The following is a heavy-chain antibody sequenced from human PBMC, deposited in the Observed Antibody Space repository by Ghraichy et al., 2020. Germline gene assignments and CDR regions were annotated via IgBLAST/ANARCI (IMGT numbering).Heavy chain of an antibody. Sequence: SETLSLTCAVSGGSISSSSNYWGWIRQPPGKGLEWIGSIYYSGSTYYTPSLKSRVTISVDTSKNQFSLKLRSVTAADTAVYNCARHSDRGYTYGYPYYGMDVWGQGTTVTVSS. CDR3: ARHSDRGYTYGYPYYGMDV. CDR1: GGSISSSSNY. D-gene: IGHD5-18*01. J-gene: IGHJ6*02. V-gene: IGHV4-39*01. CDR2: IYYSGST.